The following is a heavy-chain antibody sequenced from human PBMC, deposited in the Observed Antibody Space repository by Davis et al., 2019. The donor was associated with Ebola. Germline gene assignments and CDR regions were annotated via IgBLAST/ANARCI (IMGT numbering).Heavy chain of an antibody. CDR1: GGSFSGYY. V-gene: IGHV4-34*01. J-gene: IGHJ4*02. CDR3: ARDSVTTGMPFDY. CDR2: INHSGST. Sequence: PSETLSLTCAVYGGSFSGYYWSWIRQPPGKGLEWIGEINHSGSTNYNPSLKSRVTISVDTSKNQFSLKLSSVTAADTAVYYCARDSVTTGMPFDYWGQGTLVTVSS. D-gene: IGHD4-17*01.